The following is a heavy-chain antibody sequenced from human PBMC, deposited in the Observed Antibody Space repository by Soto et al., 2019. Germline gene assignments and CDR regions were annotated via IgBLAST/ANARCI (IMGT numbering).Heavy chain of an antibody. Sequence: EVELVESGGGLVKPGGSLTLSCAASGFSVKNAWMNWVRQAPGTGLEWVGRIKNKNDGGTIDYAAFVKGRFTISRDASDITLYLHMNDLKTEDSAVHFCTGLWLGEISTYWGQGSLVTVSS. J-gene: IGHJ4*01. CDR1: GFSVKNAW. V-gene: IGHV3-15*07. CDR3: TGLWLGEISTY. D-gene: IGHD3-16*02. CDR2: IKNKNDGGTI.